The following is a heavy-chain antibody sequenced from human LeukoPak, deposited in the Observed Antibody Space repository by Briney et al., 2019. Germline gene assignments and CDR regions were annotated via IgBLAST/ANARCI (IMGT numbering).Heavy chain of an antibody. J-gene: IGHJ3*02. CDR1: GGSISSSNYY. V-gene: IGHV4-61*01. CDR3: ARISRSLVSLDI. Sequence: SETLSLTCSVSGGSISSSNYYWSWIRQPPGKGLVWIGYIHYSGSPNYNPSLKSRVTISVDSSKNQFSLRLSSVTAADTAVYYCARISRSLVSLDIWGQGTRVTVSS. CDR2: IHYSGSP. D-gene: IGHD3-16*02.